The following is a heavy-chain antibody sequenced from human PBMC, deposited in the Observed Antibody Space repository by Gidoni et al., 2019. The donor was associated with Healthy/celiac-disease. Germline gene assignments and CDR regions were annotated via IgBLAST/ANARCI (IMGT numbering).Heavy chain of an antibody. Sequence: EVQLVASGGGLVQPGGSLRLSCAASGFTFSSYDMHWVRQATGKGLEWVSAIGTAGDTYYPGSVKGRFTISRENAKNSLYLQMNSLRAEDTAVYYCARSDVGYRYYFDYWGQGTLVTVSS. CDR1: GFTFSSYD. D-gene: IGHD5-18*01. CDR2: IGTAGDT. J-gene: IGHJ4*02. V-gene: IGHV3-13*01. CDR3: ARSDVGYRYYFDY.